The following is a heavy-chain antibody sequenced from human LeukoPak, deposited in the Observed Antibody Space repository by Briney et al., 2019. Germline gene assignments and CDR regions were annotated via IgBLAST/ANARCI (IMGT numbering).Heavy chain of an antibody. CDR1: GFTFTKFW. D-gene: IGHD6-13*01. J-gene: IGHJ6*03. V-gene: IGHV3-7*01. CDR2: IQEDGKKE. CDR3: ARHSKDGRQPLPTIHYYFYYMDV. Sequence: GESLKLSCEASGFTFTKFWMSWVRQAPGKGLEWVANIQEDGKKENYVDSVRGRFTISRDNAKNSIYLQMNSLRVEDTAVYYCARHSKDGRQPLPTIHYYFYYMDVWGKGTTVTISS.